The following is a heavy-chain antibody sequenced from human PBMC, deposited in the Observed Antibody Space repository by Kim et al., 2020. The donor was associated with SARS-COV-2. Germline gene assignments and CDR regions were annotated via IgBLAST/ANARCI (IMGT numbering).Heavy chain of an antibody. CDR3: ARPGIVGAVGAFDI. CDR2: IYYSGST. V-gene: IGHV4-39*01. D-gene: IGHD1-26*01. J-gene: IGHJ3*02. Sequence: SETLSLTCTVSGGSISSSSYYWGWIRQPPGKGLEWIGSIYYSGSTYYNLSLKSRVTISVDTSKNQFSLKLSSVTAADTAVYYCARPGIVGAVGAFDIWGQGTMVTVSS. CDR1: GGSISSSSYY.